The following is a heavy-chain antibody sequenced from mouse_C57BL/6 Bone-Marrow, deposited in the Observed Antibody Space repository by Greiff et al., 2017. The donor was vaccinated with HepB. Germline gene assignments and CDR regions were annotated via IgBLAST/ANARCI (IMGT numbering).Heavy chain of an antibody. Sequence: VKLQESGPGLVAPSQSLSITCTVSGFSLTSYGVHWVRQPPGKGLEWLVVIWSDGSTTYNSALQSRLSISKDNSKSQVFLKMNSPQTDDTAMYYCARHSNYYAMDYWGQGTSVTVSS. CDR3: ARHSNYYAMDY. J-gene: IGHJ4*01. CDR1: GFSLTSYG. CDR2: IWSDGST. V-gene: IGHV2-6-1*01.